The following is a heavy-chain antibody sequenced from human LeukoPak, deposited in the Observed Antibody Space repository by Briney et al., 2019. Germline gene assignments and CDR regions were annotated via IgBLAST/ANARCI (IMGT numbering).Heavy chain of an antibody. CDR3: ASGGNSGSYFSPRSHFDC. J-gene: IGHJ4*02. CDR1: GGSISSYY. V-gene: IGHV4-59*01. D-gene: IGHD1-26*01. Sequence: PSETLSLTCTVSGGSISSYYWSWIRQPPGKGLEWIGYIYYSGSTNYNPSLKSRVTISVDTSKNHFSLKLSSVTAADTAVYYCASGGNSGSYFSPRSHFDCWREGTLDTVSS. CDR2: IYYSGST.